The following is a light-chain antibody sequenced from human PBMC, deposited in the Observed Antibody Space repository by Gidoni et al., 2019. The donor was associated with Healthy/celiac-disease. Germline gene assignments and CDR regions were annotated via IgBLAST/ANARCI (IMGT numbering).Light chain of an antibody. J-gene: IGKJ1*01. CDR1: QSISSY. Sequence: DIQLTQSPSFLSASVGDRVTITCWASQSISSYLAWYQQKPGKAPKLLIYAASTLQSGVPSRFSGSGSGTEFTLTISSLQPEDFATYYCQQLNSYPRTFGQGTKVEIK. V-gene: IGKV1-9*01. CDR3: QQLNSYPRT. CDR2: AAS.